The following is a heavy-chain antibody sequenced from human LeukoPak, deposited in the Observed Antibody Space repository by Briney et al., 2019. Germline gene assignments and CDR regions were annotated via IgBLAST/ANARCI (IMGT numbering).Heavy chain of an antibody. V-gene: IGHV3-48*03. CDR1: GFTFSSYE. CDR3: ARGTSRITIFGVVSTFDY. D-gene: IGHD3-3*01. J-gene: IGHJ4*02. Sequence: PGGSLRLSCAASGFTFSSYEMNWVRQAPGKGLEWVSYISSSGSTIYYADSVKGRFTISRDNAKNSLYLQMNSLRAEDTAVYYCARGTSRITIFGVVSTFDYWGQGTLATVSS. CDR2: ISSSGSTI.